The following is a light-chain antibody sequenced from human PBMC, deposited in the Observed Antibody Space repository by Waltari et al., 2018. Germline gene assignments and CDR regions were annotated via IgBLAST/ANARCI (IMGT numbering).Light chain of an antibody. Sequence: QSALTQPRSVSGSPGQPVTISCTGTSNDVGGSPYLSWYQHHPGEVPKLMIYDVTQRPSGVPDRFSGSKSGNTASLTISGLQADDEADYYCSSYGGTYFVFGGGTRLTVL. CDR1: SNDVGGSPY. V-gene: IGLV2-11*01. CDR3: SSYGGTYFV. CDR2: DVT. J-gene: IGLJ2*01.